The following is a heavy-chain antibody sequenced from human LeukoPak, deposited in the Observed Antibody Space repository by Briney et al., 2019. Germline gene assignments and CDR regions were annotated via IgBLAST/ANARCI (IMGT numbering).Heavy chain of an antibody. Sequence: GESLKISCKGSGYSFTSYWIGWVRQMPGKGLEWMGIIYPGDSDTRYSPSFQGQVTVAADKSISTSYLQWSSLTASDTARYYCARRTGNHAVDYWGPGTRATVSS. D-gene: IGHD1-14*01. CDR3: ARRTGNHAVDY. CDR2: IYPGDSDT. V-gene: IGHV5-51*01. CDR1: GYSFTSYW. J-gene: IGHJ4*01.